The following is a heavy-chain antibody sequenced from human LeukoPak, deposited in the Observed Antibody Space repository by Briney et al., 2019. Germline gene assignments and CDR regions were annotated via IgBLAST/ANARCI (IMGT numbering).Heavy chain of an antibody. J-gene: IGHJ5*02. CDR1: GFTFSSHG. V-gene: IGHV3-23*01. Sequence: GGSLRLSCAASGFTFSSHGMNWVRQAPGKGLEWVSGISPSGGITYYTDSVKGRFTISRDNSKNTLYLQMNSLRAEDTAVYYCAKVRQYSSGWYSGVDWFDPWGQGTLVTVSS. CDR3: AKVRQYSSGWYSGVDWFDP. D-gene: IGHD6-19*01. CDR2: ISPSGGIT.